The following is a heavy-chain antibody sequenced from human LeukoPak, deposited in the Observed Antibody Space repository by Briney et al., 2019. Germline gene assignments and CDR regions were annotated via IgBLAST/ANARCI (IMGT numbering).Heavy chain of an antibody. CDR2: IHYSGST. V-gene: IGHV4-30-4*01. J-gene: IGHJ6*02. D-gene: IGHD2-8*02. CDR1: GGSISSGNYY. CDR3: AGSYWSYYYNAMDV. Sequence: SQTLSLTCTVSGGSISSGNYYWSWIRQPPGKGLEWIGCIHYSGSTYYKPSLKSRLTISLDTSKNLFSLNVNSVTAADTAVYFCAGSYWSYYYNAMDVWGQGTTVTVSS.